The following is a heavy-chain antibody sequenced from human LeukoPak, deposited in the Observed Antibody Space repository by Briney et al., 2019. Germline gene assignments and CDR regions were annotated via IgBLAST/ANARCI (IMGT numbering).Heavy chain of an antibody. CDR3: ARVTRLRGYSGYTLDY. J-gene: IGHJ4*02. D-gene: IGHD5-12*01. Sequence: ASVKVSCKASGYTFTSYDINWVRQATGQGLEWMGWMNPNSGNTDYAQKFQGRVTITRNTSISTAYMELSSLRSEDTAVYYCARVTRLRGYSGYTLDYWGQGTLVTVSS. CDR2: MNPNSGNT. CDR1: GYTFTSYD. V-gene: IGHV1-8*03.